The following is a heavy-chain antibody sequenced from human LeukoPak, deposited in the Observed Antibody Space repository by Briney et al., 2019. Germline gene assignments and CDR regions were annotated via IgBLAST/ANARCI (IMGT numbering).Heavy chain of an antibody. CDR3: ARDRGSNSCHDY. J-gene: IGHJ4*02. V-gene: IGHV3-48*02. CDR1: GFTFSSYA. Sequence: GGSLRLSCAASGFTFSSYAMGWVRQAPGKGLEWVSYISSSGRNIYYADSVRGRFTISRDNAKNSLYLQMNSLRDEDTAVYHCARDRGSNSCHDYWGQGTLVTVSS. D-gene: IGHD2-15*01. CDR2: ISSSGRNI.